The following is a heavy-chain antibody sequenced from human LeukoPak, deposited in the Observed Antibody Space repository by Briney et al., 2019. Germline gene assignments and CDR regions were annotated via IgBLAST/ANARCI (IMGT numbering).Heavy chain of an antibody. CDR3: ARLAARRGYYYYGMDV. V-gene: IGHV4-59*01. J-gene: IGHJ6*02. D-gene: IGHD3-10*01. CDR2: IYDCVSS. Sequence: SETLSLTFTVSGGSISGNYWSWIRQPPGKGLEGIGYIYDCVSSNDNPSLKSRVTISADTSTNQFSLKLRSVTAADTAVYYCARLAARRGYYYYGMDVWGQGTTVTVSS. CDR1: GGSISGNY.